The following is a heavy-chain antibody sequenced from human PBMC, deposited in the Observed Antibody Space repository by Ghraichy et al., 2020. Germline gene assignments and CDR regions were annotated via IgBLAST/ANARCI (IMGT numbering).Heavy chain of an antibody. J-gene: IGHJ4*02. CDR3: ARSRSGYPLYYFDY. V-gene: IGHV4-59*08. CDR1: GGSISSYY. CDR2: IYYSGST. Sequence: SETLSLTCTVSGGSISSYYWSWIRQPPGKGLEWIGYIYYSGSTNYNPSLKSRVTISVDTSKNQFSLKLSSVTAADTAVYYCARSRSGYPLYYFDYWGQGTLVTVSS. D-gene: IGHD3-3*01.